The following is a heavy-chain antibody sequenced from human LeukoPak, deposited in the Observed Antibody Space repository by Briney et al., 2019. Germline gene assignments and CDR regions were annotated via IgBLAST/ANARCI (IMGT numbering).Heavy chain of an antibody. Sequence: GASVKVSCKASGYTFTNYYMHWVRQAPGQGLEWMGITNPSGGSTSYAQKFQGRVTMTRDTSTSTVYTELSSLRSEDTAVYYCARTVVPAAGFGYWGQGTLVTVSS. V-gene: IGHV1-46*01. CDR1: GYTFTNYY. D-gene: IGHD2-2*01. CDR2: TNPSGGST. CDR3: ARTVVPAAGFGY. J-gene: IGHJ4*02.